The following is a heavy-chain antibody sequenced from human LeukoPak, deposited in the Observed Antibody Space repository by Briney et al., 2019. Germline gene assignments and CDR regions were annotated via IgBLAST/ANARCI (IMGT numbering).Heavy chain of an antibody. D-gene: IGHD3-3*01. CDR2: INHSGST. CDR3: ARKSRGSTIFGVPTIPHFDY. CDR1: GGSFSGYY. J-gene: IGHJ4*02. V-gene: IGHV4-34*01. Sequence: KPSETLSLTCAVSGGSFSGYYWSWIRQPPGKGLEWIGKINHSGSTNYNPSLKSRVTISVDTSKNQFSLKLSSVTAADTAVYYCARKSRGSTIFGVPTIPHFDYWGQGTLVTVSS.